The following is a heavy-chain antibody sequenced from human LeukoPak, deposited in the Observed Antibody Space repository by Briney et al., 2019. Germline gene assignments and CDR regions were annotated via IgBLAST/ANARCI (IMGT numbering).Heavy chain of an antibody. Sequence: PGGSLRLSCAASGFTFDDYAMHWVRQAPGKGLERVSGISWNSGSIGYADSVKGRFTISRDNAKNSLYLQMNSLRAEDTALYYCVKGFSSGWYNPAEYFQHWGQGTLVTVSS. J-gene: IGHJ1*01. V-gene: IGHV3-9*01. D-gene: IGHD6-19*01. CDR1: GFTFDDYA. CDR2: ISWNSGSI. CDR3: VKGFSSGWYNPAEYFQH.